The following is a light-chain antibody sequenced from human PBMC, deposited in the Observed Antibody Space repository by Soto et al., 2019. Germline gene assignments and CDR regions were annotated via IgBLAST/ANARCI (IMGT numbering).Light chain of an antibody. V-gene: IGLV2-14*02. J-gene: IGLJ1*01. CDR2: DVS. CDR3: SSYTTSNTRQIV. Sequence: QSALTQPASVSGSPGQSITISCTGTSSDVGSDNLVSWYQHHPGKAPKLLIYDVSNRPSGVSNRFSGSKSDNTASLTISGLQPEDEADYYCSSYTTSNTRQIVFGTGTKVTVL. CDR1: SSDVGSDNL.